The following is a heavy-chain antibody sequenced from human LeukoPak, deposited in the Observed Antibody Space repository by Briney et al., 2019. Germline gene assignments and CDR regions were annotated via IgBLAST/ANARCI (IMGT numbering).Heavy chain of an antibody. CDR1: GFTFNLYW. J-gene: IGHJ5*02. D-gene: IGHD3-10*01. CDR2: ISNDGTTT. CDR3: ARDSRYYYGSGSYQPYWFDP. Sequence: GSLRLSCAASGFTFNLYWIHWVRQAPGKGLEWLSRISNDGTTTNYADSVKGRFTISRDNAKNTLYLQMNSLRVDDTAVYYCARDSRYYYGSGSYQPYWFDPWGQGTMLTVSS. V-gene: IGHV3-74*01.